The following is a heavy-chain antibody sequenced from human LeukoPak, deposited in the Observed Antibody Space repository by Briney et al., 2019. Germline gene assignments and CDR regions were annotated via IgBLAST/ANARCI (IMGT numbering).Heavy chain of an antibody. Sequence: GGSLRLSCVASGFTFSSYYMHWVRQAPGKGPVWVSGINTDGSSTTYADSVKGRFTISRDNSKNTLYLQMNSLRAEDAAVYYCAKDWDPGYYDSSGSYPDYWGQGTLVTVSS. J-gene: IGHJ4*02. V-gene: IGHV3-74*01. CDR1: GFTFSSYY. D-gene: IGHD3-22*01. CDR2: INTDGSST. CDR3: AKDWDPGYYDSSGSYPDY.